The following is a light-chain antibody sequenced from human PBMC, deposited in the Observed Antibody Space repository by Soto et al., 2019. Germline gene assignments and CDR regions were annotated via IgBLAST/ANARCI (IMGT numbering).Light chain of an antibody. CDR2: KVS. CDR3: MQGTKWPRT. V-gene: IGKV2-30*01. Sequence: DVGMTHSPLSLPVTLGQPASISCRSSQSLVYSDGNTYLNWFQQRPGQSPRRLIYKVSNRDSGVPDRFSRSGSGTDFTLKISRVEAEDVGVYYSMQGTKWPRTFGQGIKVDIX. CDR1: QSLVYSDGNTY. J-gene: IGKJ1*01.